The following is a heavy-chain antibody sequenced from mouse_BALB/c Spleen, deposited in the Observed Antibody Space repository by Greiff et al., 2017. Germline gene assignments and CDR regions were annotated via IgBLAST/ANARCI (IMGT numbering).Heavy chain of an antibody. V-gene: IGHV5-6-5*01. Sequence: EVNVVESGGGLVKPGGSLKLSCAASGFTFSSYAMSWVRQTPEKRLEWVASISSGGSTYYPDSVKGRFTISRDNARNILYLQMSSLRSEDTAMYYCARPYGPYAMDYWGQGTSVTVSS. J-gene: IGHJ4*01. CDR3: ARPYGPYAMDY. D-gene: IGHD1-1*02. CDR1: GFTFSSYA. CDR2: ISSGGST.